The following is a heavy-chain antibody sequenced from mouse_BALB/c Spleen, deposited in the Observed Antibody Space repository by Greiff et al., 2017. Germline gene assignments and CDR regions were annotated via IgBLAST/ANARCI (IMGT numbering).Heavy chain of an antibody. CDR3: TRDGGYDGLYYAMDY. J-gene: IGHJ4*01. V-gene: IGHV5-6-4*01. D-gene: IGHD1-1*01. CDR1: GFTFSSYT. CDR2: ISSGGSYT. Sequence: EVQVVESGGGLVKPGGSLKLSCAASGFTFSSYTMSWVRQTPEKRLEWVATISSGGSYTYYPDSVKGRFTISRDNAKNTLYLQMSSLKSEDTAMYYCTRDGGYDGLYYAMDYWGQGTSVTVSS.